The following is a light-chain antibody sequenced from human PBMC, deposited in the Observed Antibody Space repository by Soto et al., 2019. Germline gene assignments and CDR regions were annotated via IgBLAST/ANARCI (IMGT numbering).Light chain of an antibody. CDR2: GAS. Sequence: EIVMPQSPGPLSVSPGERATLSCRASQSISTNVGWYQQRPCQAPRLLIYGASTRATGIPSRFSGSGSGTEFPLTIRRLESEDSAVYYGQQYNAWHQITFGQGTRLESK. CDR3: QQYNAWHQIT. J-gene: IGKJ5*01. CDR1: QSISTN. V-gene: IGKV3-15*01.